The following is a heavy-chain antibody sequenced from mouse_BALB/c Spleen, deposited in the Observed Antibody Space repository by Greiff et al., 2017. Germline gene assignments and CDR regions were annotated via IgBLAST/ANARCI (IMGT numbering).Heavy chain of an antibody. Sequence: DVKLVESGGGLVKPGGSLKLSCAASGFTFSSYTMSWVRQTPEKRMEWVATISSGGSYTYYPDSVKGRFTISRDNAKNTLYLQMSSLKSEDTAMYYCTRDRDDYDENVWFAYWGQGTLVTVSA. J-gene: IGHJ3*01. CDR2: ISSGGSYT. D-gene: IGHD2-4*01. CDR1: GFTFSSYT. CDR3: TRDRDDYDENVWFAY. V-gene: IGHV5-6-4*01.